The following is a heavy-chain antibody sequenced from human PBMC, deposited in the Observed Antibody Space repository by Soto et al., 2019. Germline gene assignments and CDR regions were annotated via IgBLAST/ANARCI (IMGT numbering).Heavy chain of an antibody. J-gene: IGHJ4*02. CDR1: GFTVSSHY. V-gene: IGHV3-66*01. Sequence: EVQLVESGGGLVQPGGSLRLSCAASGFTVSSHYMSWVRQAPGKGLEWVSVIYSGGSTYYAKSVTGRFIISRDNSKSTVYVHMYSLSAEDTAAYHCARDRPISDCRRSGALGLWGQETLVSVSS. CDR2: IYSGGST. D-gene: IGHD3-3*01. CDR3: ARDRPISDCRRSGALGL.